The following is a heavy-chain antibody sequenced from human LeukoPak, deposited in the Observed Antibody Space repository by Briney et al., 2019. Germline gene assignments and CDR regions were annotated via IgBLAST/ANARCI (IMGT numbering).Heavy chain of an antibody. V-gene: IGHV4-59*08. D-gene: IGHD3-22*01. Sequence: SETLSLTCTVSGGSISSYYWSWIRQPPGKGLEWIGYIYYSGSTNYNPSLKSRVTISVDTSKNQFSLKLSSVTAADTAVYYCARHQRLYEPQYYYDSSGYRDFDYWGQGTLVTVSS. CDR3: ARHQRLYEPQYYYDSSGYRDFDY. CDR1: GGSISSYY. CDR2: IYYSGST. J-gene: IGHJ4*02.